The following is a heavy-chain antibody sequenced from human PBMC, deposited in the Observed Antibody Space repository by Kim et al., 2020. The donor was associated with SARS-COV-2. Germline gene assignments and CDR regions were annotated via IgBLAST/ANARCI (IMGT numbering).Heavy chain of an antibody. J-gene: IGHJ6*02. CDR2: LYYNGGT. V-gene: IGHV4-39*01. CDR3: ARREEFSGYDGDYYFYGMYV. CDR1: GGSISVSNFF. Sequence: SETLSLTCSVSGGSISVSNFFWVWFRQPPGKGLEWIASLYYNGGTYYNPSLKSRVTISGDTSKNQFSLTLSSVTAADTAVYYCARREEFSGYDGDYYFYGMYVWGQGTTVIVSS. D-gene: IGHD5-12*01.